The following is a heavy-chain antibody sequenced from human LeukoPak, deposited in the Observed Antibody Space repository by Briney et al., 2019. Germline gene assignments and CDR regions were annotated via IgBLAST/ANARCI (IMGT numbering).Heavy chain of an antibody. CDR2: IYYSGST. Sequence: SETLSLTCTVSGGSISSYYWSWIRQPPGKGLEWIGYIYYSGSTNYNPSLESRVTISVDTSKNYFSLKLSSVTAADAAVYYCATGSGSYYYYGMDVWGQGTTLTVSS. CDR3: ATGSGSYYYYGMDV. J-gene: IGHJ6*02. CDR1: GGSISSYY. D-gene: IGHD1-26*01. V-gene: IGHV4-59*01.